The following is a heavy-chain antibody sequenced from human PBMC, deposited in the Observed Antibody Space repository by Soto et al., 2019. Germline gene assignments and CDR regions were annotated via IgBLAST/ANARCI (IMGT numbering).Heavy chain of an antibody. Sequence: GGPLRLSCAASGFTISSYGMHWVRQAPGKGLEWVAVISYDGSNKYYSDSVKGRFTISRDNSKNTLYLQMNSLRAEDTAVYYCAKDGGSPNYYYYGMDVWGQGTTVTVSS. CDR3: AKDGGSPNYYYYGMDV. CDR2: ISYDGSNK. D-gene: IGHD3-16*01. CDR1: GFTISSYG. V-gene: IGHV3-30*18. J-gene: IGHJ6*02.